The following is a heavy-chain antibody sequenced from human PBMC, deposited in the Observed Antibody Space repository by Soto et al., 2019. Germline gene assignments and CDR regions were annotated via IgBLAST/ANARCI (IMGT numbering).Heavy chain of an antibody. Sequence: QVQLVQSGAEVKKPGSSVKVSCKASGGTFSSYTISWVRQAPGQGLEWMGRIIPILGIANYAQKCQGRVTITADKSTSTAYMELSSLRSEDTAVYYCAKLTGYSSSWPDFDYWGQGTLVTVSS. CDR1: GGTFSSYT. CDR2: IIPILGIA. CDR3: AKLTGYSSSWPDFDY. V-gene: IGHV1-69*02. D-gene: IGHD6-13*01. J-gene: IGHJ4*02.